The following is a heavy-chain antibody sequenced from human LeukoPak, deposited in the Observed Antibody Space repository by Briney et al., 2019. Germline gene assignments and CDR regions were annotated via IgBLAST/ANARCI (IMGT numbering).Heavy chain of an antibody. V-gene: IGHV3-53*01. CDR2: IYSGGST. D-gene: IGHD4-17*01. Sequence: GGSLRLSCAASGFTFSSNYRSWVRQAPGKGLEWVSDIYSGGSTYYTDSVKGRFTISRDNSKNTLYLKMNRLSAEDTAVYYCAREIYGDYGRFDYWGQGTLVTVSS. CDR1: GFTFSSNY. CDR3: AREIYGDYGRFDY. J-gene: IGHJ4*02.